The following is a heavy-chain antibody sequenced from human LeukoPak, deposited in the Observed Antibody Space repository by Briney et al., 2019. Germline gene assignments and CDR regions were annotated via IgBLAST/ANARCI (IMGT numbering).Heavy chain of an antibody. J-gene: IGHJ4*02. V-gene: IGHV4-34*01. Sequence: SDTLSLTCAVYGGYFNGYYWRGLRQPPGKGLEWIDEINHCGRNNHNPSLKSRVTISVATSKNQFSLKLSSVTAADAAVYYCARGREMATIISWGIEYWGQGTLVTVFS. CDR3: ARGREMATIISWGIEY. D-gene: IGHD5-24*01. CDR2: INHCGRN. CDR1: GGYFNGYY.